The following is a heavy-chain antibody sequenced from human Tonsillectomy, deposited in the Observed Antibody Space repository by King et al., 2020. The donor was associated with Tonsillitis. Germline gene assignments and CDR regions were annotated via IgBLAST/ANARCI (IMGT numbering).Heavy chain of an antibody. V-gene: IGHV1-2*02. Sequence: KLVQSGAEVKKPGASVKVSCKASGYTFTGYYMHWVRQAPGQGLEWMGWINPNSGDTNYAQKFQGSVAMTRDTSISTAYMELSRLRSGDTAVYYCARDGAADASDVWGQGTMVTVSS. D-gene: IGHD6-13*01. CDR3: ARDGAADASDV. CDR2: INPNSGDT. CDR1: GYTFTGYY. J-gene: IGHJ3*01.